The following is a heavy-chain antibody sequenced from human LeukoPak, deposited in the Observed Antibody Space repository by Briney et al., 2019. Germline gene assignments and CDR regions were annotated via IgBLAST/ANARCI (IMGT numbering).Heavy chain of an antibody. CDR3: ARLYSRDRYYFDY. D-gene: IGHD1-26*01. V-gene: IGHV4-39*01. Sequence: GSLRLSCAASGFTFSDYYMSWIRQAPGKGLEWIGSIYYSGSTYYNPSLKSRVTISVDTSKNQFSLKLSSATAADTAVYYCARLYSRDRYYFDYWGQGTLVTVSS. CDR1: GFTFSDYY. CDR2: IYYSGST. J-gene: IGHJ4*02.